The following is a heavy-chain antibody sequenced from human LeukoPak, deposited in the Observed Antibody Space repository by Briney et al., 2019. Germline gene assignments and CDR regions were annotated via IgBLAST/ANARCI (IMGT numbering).Heavy chain of an antibody. CDR3: ARTGPINHYYYYMDV. Sequence: ASVKVSCKASGYTFTYYDINWVRQATGQGLEWMGWMNPNSGNTGYAQKFQGRVTITRNTSITTAYMELSSLTSEDTAVYFCARTGPINHYYYYMDVWGKGTTVTVSS. D-gene: IGHD1-14*01. V-gene: IGHV1-8*03. CDR2: MNPNSGNT. J-gene: IGHJ6*03. CDR1: GYTFTYYD.